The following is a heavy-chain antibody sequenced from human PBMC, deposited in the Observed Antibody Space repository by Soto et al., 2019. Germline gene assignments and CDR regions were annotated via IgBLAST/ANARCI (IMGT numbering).Heavy chain of an antibody. CDR3: ARDVSGSGTKGLDP. J-gene: IGHJ5*02. CDR2: ISYDGNNK. D-gene: IGHD3-10*01. CDR1: GFTFSNYG. Sequence: QVQLVESGGGVVQPGRSLRLSCTASGFTFSNYGMHWVRQAPGKGLKWVAVISYDGNNKYYADSVKGRFTISRDNSKSTLYLQMNSLRADDTAIYYCARDVSGSGTKGLDPWGQGILVTVSS. V-gene: IGHV3-30-3*01.